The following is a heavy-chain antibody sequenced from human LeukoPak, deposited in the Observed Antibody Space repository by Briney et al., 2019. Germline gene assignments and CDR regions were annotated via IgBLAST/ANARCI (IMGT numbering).Heavy chain of an antibody. V-gene: IGHV4-59*01. Sequence: SETLSLTCTVSGGSISSYYWSWMRQPPGKGLEWIGYIYYSGSTNYNPSLKSRVTISVDTSKNQFSLKLSSVTAADTAVYYCARFRRDGYNYEAFDIWGQGTMVTVSS. CDR2: IYYSGST. CDR3: ARFRRDGYNYEAFDI. D-gene: IGHD5-24*01. J-gene: IGHJ3*02. CDR1: GGSISSYY.